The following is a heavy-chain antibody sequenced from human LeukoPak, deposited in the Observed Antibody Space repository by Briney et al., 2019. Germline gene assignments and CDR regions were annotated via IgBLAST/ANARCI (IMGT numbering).Heavy chain of an antibody. Sequence: PGGSLRLSCAASGFTFSSYAMSWVRQAPGKGLEWVSGISGSGGSTYYADSVKGRFTISRDNSKNTLYLQMNSLRAEDTAVYYCAKGPGILGRSNNWGQGTLVTVSS. CDR3: AKGPGILGRSNN. V-gene: IGHV3-23*01. CDR2: ISGSGGST. D-gene: IGHD3-10*01. CDR1: GFTFSSYA. J-gene: IGHJ4*02.